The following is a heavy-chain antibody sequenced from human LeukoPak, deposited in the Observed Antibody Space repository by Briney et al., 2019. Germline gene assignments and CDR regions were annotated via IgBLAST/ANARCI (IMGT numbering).Heavy chain of an antibody. CDR1: GFIFSSYE. CDR2: ISSSGSTI. D-gene: IGHD6-19*01. CDR3: AGTYSGGWDYFDF. Sequence: GGSLRLSCAASGFIFSSYEMNWVRQAPGKGLEWVSHISSSGSTIDYADSVKGRFIVSRDNAKNSQYLQINSLRAEDTGVYYFAGTYSGGWDYFDFWGQGTLVTVSS. J-gene: IGHJ4*02. V-gene: IGHV3-48*03.